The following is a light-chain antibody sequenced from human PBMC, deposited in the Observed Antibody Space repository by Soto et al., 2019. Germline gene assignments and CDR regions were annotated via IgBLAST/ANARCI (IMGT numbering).Light chain of an antibody. Sequence: DIQMTQSPSTLSAFVGERVTITCRASHYVSSSLAWYQQKPGKAPKLMIYKTSILESGVPSRFSGSASGTELTLSISSLQPDDFATYWCQQYNTYPWTFGQGTKVEIK. V-gene: IGKV1-5*03. CDR3: QQYNTYPWT. J-gene: IGKJ1*01. CDR1: HYVSSS. CDR2: KTS.